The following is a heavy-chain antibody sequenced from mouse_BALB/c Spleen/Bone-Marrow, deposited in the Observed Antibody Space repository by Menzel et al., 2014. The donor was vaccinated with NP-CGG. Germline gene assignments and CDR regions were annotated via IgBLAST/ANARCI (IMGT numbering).Heavy chain of an antibody. Sequence: VQLQQSGPGLVQPSQSLSITCTVSGFSLTNYGVHWLRQSPGKGLEWLGVIWSGGSTDYNAAFISRLGISKDNSKSQVFFKMNVLQANDSSIYYCARNSYSYDAYFDVWGAGTTVTVSS. J-gene: IGHJ1*01. V-gene: IGHV2-2*02. CDR3: ARNSYSYDAYFDV. CDR2: IWSGGST. D-gene: IGHD2-12*01. CDR1: GFSLTNYG.